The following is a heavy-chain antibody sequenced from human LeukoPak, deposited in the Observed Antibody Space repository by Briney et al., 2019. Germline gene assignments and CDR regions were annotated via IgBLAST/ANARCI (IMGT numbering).Heavy chain of an antibody. J-gene: IGHJ4*02. V-gene: IGHV3-48*04. CDR3: SRLRGYSYGYGDY. Sequence: GGSLGLSCAASGFTFSSYSMNWVRQAPGKGLEWVSYISSSGSTIDYEDSVKGRFTISRDNAKNSLYLQMNSLRAEDTAVYYCSRLRGYSYGYGDYWGQGTLVDVSS. CDR1: GFTFSSYS. D-gene: IGHD5-18*01. CDR2: ISSSGSTI.